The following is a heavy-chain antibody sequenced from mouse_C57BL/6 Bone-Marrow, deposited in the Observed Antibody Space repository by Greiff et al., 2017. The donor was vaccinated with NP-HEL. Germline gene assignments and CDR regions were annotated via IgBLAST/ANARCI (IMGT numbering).Heavy chain of an antibody. D-gene: IGHD1-1*01. CDR3: ARADYSGSIYWYFDV. Sequence: VQLKESGAELARPGASVKLSCKASGYTFTSYGISWVKQRTGQGLEWIGEIYPRSGHTYYNEKFKGKATLTADKSSSTAYMELRSLSSEDSAVYFCARADYSGSIYWYFDVWGTGTTVTVSS. CDR1: GYTFTSYG. J-gene: IGHJ1*03. V-gene: IGHV1-81*01. CDR2: IYPRSGHT.